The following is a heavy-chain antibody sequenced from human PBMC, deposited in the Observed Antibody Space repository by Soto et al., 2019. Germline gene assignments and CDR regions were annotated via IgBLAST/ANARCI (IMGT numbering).Heavy chain of an antibody. V-gene: IGHV4-4*02. CDR3: ARERPAAARIDP. CDR2: IYHSGNT. Sequence: SETLSLTCAVSGASISTNNWWSWVRQPPGKGLEWIGEIYHSGNTNYNPSLKSRVTISVDKSNNQFSLKLSSVTAADTAVYYCARERPAAARIDPWGQGTLVTVSS. J-gene: IGHJ5*02. CDR1: GASISTNNW. D-gene: IGHD2-15*01.